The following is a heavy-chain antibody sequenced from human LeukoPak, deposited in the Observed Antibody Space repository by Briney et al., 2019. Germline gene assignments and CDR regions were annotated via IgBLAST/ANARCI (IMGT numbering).Heavy chain of an antibody. J-gene: IGHJ4*02. Sequence: SVKVSCKASGGTFSSYAISWVRQAPGQGLEWMGGIIPIFGTANYAQKFQGRVTITADKSTSTAYMELSSLRSEDTAVYYCALNLWFGELTDFDYWGQGTLVTVSS. CDR1: GGTFSSYA. D-gene: IGHD3-10*01. CDR2: IIPIFGTA. V-gene: IGHV1-69*06. CDR3: ALNLWFGELTDFDY.